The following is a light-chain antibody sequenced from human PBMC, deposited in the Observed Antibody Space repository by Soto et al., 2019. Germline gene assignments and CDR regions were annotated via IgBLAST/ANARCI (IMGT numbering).Light chain of an antibody. CDR2: DAS. J-gene: IGKJ3*01. CDR3: QQRVNWPFT. CDR1: QSVGSY. V-gene: IGKV3-11*01. Sequence: EIVLTQSPATLSLSPGERATLSCRASQSVGSYLAWFQQRPGQAPRLVIHDASKRATGIPARFSGSGSGTDFSLTISGLEPEDFAVYYCQQRVNWPFTFGPGTTVDIK.